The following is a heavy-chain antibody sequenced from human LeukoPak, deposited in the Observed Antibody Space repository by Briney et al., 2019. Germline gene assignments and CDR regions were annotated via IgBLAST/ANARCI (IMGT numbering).Heavy chain of an antibody. CDR1: GFSFWSYA. D-gene: IGHD2-21*01. V-gene: IGHV3-23*01. CDR2: ISASGTDT. J-gene: IGHJ4*02. CDR3: AKGHSGSLNS. Sequence: WGSLRLSCAASGFSFWSYAMSWVRQAPGKGLEWVSAISASGTDTYNADSAKGRFTISRDNSKNTLFLQMNSLRAEDTAVYYCAKGHSGSLNSWGRGTPVTVSS.